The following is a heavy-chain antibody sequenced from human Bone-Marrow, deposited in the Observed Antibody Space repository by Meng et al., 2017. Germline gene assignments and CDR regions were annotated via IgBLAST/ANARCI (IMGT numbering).Heavy chain of an antibody. V-gene: IGHV4-34*01. CDR1: GGSFSDYY. D-gene: IGHD4-11*01. CDR2: INHSGST. CDR3: ARGPTTMAHDFDY. Sequence: SETLSLTCVVSGGSFSDYYWSWIRQPPGKGLGWIGEINHSGSTNYNPSLESRATISVDTSQNNLSLKLSSVTAADSAVYYCARGPTTMAHDFDYWGQGTLVTVSS. J-gene: IGHJ4*02.